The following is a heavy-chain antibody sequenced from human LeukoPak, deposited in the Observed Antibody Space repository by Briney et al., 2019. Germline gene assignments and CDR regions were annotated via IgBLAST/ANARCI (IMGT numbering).Heavy chain of an antibody. V-gene: IGHV4-30-4*01. J-gene: IGHJ3*02. CDR3: AKSEANCGGDCYPDAFDI. Sequence: SQTLSLTCTVSGGSISSGDYYWSWIRQPPGKGLEWIGYIYYSGSTYYNPSLKSRVTISVDTSKNQFSLKLSSVTAADTAVYYCAKSEANCGGDCYPDAFDIWGQGTMVTVSS. CDR2: IYYSGST. D-gene: IGHD2-21*02. CDR1: GGSISSGDYY.